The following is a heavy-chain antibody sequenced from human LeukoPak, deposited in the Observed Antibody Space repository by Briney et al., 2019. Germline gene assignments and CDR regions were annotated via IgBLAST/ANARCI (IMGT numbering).Heavy chain of an antibody. CDR2: IYYSGHT. D-gene: IGHD2-2*01. CDR1: GGSISSYY. J-gene: IGHJ4*02. Sequence: PSETLSLTCTDSGGSISSYYWNWTRQPPGKEMEWIGYIYYSGHTNYTHSLKSRVTISVDTSKNQFSLKLSSVTAAHTAVYYCARAKCSSTSCEGYFDYWGQGTLVSVSS. CDR3: ARAKCSSTSCEGYFDY. V-gene: IGHV4-59*01.